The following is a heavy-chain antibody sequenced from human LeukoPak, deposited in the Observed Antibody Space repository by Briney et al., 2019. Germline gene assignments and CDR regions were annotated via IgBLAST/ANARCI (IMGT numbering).Heavy chain of an antibody. CDR1: GFTFSSYS. V-gene: IGHV3-21*01. J-gene: IGHJ1*01. CDR3: AREPYDSSGYYSQYFQH. D-gene: IGHD3-22*01. Sequence: GGSLRLSCAAFGFTFSSYSMNWVHQAPGKGLEWVSSISSSSSYIYYADSVKGRFTISRDNAKNSLYLQMNSLRAEDTAVYYCAREPYDSSGYYSQYFQHWGQGTLVTVSS. CDR2: ISSSSSYI.